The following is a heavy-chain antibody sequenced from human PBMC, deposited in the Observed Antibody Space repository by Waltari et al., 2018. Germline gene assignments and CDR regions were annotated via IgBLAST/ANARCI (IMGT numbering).Heavy chain of an antibody. V-gene: IGHV2-5*01. CDR1: GFSLSTSGVC. D-gene: IGHD6-13*01. CDR2: IYLNDDK. CDR3: AHRHNIAAADY. Sequence: QITLKESGPTLVKPTQTLTLTCTFSGFSLSTSGVCVGWIRQPPGKALYWLALIYLNDDKRYSPSLKSSLTITKDTSKNQAVRTMTNMDPVDTAKYYCAHRHNIAAADYWGQGTLVTVSA. J-gene: IGHJ4*02.